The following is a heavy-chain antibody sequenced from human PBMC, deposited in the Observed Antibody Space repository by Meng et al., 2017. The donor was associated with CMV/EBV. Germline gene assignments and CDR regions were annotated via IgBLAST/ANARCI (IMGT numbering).Heavy chain of an antibody. CDR2: ISGSGGST. Sequence: GESLKRNCAASEIHFSSYAMSWVRQAPGKGLEWVSAISGSGGSTYYADSVKGRFTISRDNSKNTLYLQMNSLRAEDTAVYYCANSPLRMEWRRSNWFDPWGQGTLVTVSS. V-gene: IGHV3-23*01. CDR3: ANSPLRMEWRRSNWFDP. CDR1: EIHFSSYA. J-gene: IGHJ5*02. D-gene: IGHD3-3*01.